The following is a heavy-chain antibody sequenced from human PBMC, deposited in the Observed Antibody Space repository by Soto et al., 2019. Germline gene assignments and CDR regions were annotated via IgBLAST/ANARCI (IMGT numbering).Heavy chain of an antibody. Sequence: SETLSLTCAVYGGSFSGYYWSWIRQHPGKGLEWIGEINHSGSTNYNPSLKSRVTISVDTSKNQFSLKLSSVTAADTAVYYCARVSGYDYIWGSYRYRLNYFDYWGQGTLVTVSS. CDR2: INHSGST. V-gene: IGHV4-34*01. CDR1: GGSFSGYY. J-gene: IGHJ4*02. D-gene: IGHD3-16*02. CDR3: ARVSGYDYIWGSYRYRLNYFDY.